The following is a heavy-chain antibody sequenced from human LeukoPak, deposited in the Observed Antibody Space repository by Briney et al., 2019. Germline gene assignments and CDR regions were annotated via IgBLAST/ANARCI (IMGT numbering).Heavy chain of an antibody. CDR1: GYTFTSYD. CDR2: INPSGGNT. J-gene: IGHJ4*02. V-gene: IGHV1-46*01. D-gene: IGHD6-19*01. CDR3: ARDIPSSGWFY. Sequence: ASVKVSCKASGYTFTSYDINWVRQATGQGLEWMGVINPSGGNTNSAQKFQGRVTMTRDTSTRTVYMELSSLRSEDTAVYYCARDIPSSGWFYWGQGTLVTVSS.